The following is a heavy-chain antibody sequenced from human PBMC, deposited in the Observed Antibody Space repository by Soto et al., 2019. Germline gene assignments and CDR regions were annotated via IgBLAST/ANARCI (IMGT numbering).Heavy chain of an antibody. V-gene: IGHV4-30-4*01. J-gene: IGHJ6*02. CDR2: INYSGRT. CDR3: AREDTGLITRSSGMDV. D-gene: IGHD3-16*01. Sequence: SETLALTCTFSCGSISSDHHYWSCIRHSAATGLQWIGCINYSGRTYYNTSLKSRAIISLDTSKNQFSLELRSVTAADTAVYYCAREDTGLITRSSGMDVWGQGTTVTVSS. CDR1: CGSISSDHHY.